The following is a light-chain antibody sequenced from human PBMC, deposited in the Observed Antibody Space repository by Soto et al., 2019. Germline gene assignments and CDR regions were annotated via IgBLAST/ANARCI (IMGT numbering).Light chain of an antibody. V-gene: IGKV3-20*01. CDR3: QQYGSSPPKT. Sequence: EIVFTQAPGTPSLSPGERATLSCRASESLSSAYLAWYQQKPGQAPRLLLYGASTRATGIPDRFSGSGSGTEFTLTISRLEPEDLAVYYCQQYGSSPPKTFGQGTKVDIK. CDR1: ESLSSAY. CDR2: GAS. J-gene: IGKJ1*01.